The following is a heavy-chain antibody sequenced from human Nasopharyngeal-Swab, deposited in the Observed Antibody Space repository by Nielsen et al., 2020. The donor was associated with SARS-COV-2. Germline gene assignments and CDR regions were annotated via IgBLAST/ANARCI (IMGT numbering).Heavy chain of an antibody. D-gene: IGHD6-13*01. V-gene: IGHV4-34*01. CDR3: ARSLAAAGYDY. J-gene: IGHJ4*02. Sequence: SDTLSLTCAVYGGSFSGYYWSWIRQPPGKGLEWIGEINHSGSTNYNPSLKSRVTISVDTSKNQFSLKLSSVTTADTAVYYCARSLAAAGYDYWGQGTLVTVSS. CDR1: GGSFSGYY. CDR2: INHSGST.